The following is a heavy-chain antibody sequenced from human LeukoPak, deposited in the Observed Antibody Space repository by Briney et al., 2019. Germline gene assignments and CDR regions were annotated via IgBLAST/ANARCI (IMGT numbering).Heavy chain of an antibody. CDR3: ANTRKSVVGATGLVSY. J-gene: IGHJ4*02. CDR1: GFTFSSYG. V-gene: IGHV3-23*01. Sequence: QPGGSLRLSCAASGFTFSSYGMYWVRQAPGKGLEWVSAISGSGGSTYYADSVKDRFTISRDNSKNTLYLQMNSLRAEDTAVYYCANTRKSVVGATGLVSYWGQGTLVTVSS. D-gene: IGHD1-26*01. CDR2: ISGSGGST.